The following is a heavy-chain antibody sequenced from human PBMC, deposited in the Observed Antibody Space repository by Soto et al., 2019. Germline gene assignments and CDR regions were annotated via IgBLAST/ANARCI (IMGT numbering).Heavy chain of an antibody. CDR3: AASQQFDY. V-gene: IGHV1-18*01. J-gene: IGHJ4*02. CDR2: INTYDGNT. CDR1: GYTFTSYG. D-gene: IGHD6-13*01. Sequence: QVQLVQSGAEVKKPGASVKVSCKASGYTFTSYGINWVRQAPGQGLEWMGWINTYDGNTQHAQKFPGRVTMTTDTYTSTAYMEVRSLSSDDTAVYYCAASQQFDYWGQGTLVTVSS.